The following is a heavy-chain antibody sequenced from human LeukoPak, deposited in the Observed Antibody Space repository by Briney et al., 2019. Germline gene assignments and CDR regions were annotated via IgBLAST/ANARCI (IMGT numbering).Heavy chain of an antibody. D-gene: IGHD6-6*01. CDR3: TTAGIAAPNYYYYYMDV. CDR1: GFTFSNAW. V-gene: IGHV3-15*01. J-gene: IGHJ6*03. CDR2: IKSKTDGGTT. Sequence: GGSLRLSCAASGFTFSNAWMSWVHQAPGKGLEWVGRIKSKTDGGTTGYAAPVKGRFTISRDDSKNTLYLQMNSLKTEDTAVYYCTTAGIAAPNYYYYYMDVWGQGTTVTVSS.